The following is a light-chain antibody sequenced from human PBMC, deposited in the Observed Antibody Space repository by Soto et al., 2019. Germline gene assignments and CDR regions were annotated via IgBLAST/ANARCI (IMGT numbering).Light chain of an antibody. CDR1: QSISSW. J-gene: IGKJ1*01. Sequence: DIQITQSPSTLSASVGDRVTITCRASQSISSWLAWYQQKPGKAPKLLIYDASSLESGVPSRFSGSGSGTEFTLTISSLQPDDLATYYCQQYNSYSWTFGQGTRVEIK. V-gene: IGKV1-5*01. CDR2: DAS. CDR3: QQYNSYSWT.